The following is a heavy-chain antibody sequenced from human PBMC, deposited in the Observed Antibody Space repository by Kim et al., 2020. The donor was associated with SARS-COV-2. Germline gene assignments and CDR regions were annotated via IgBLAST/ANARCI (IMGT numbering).Heavy chain of an antibody. Sequence: GGSLRLSCAASGFTFGDYAMHWVRQAPGKGLEWVSGISWNSGSIGYADSVKGRFTISRDNAKNSLYLQMNSLRAEDTALYYCAKDGNEYYDFWSGYPPFDGYFDYWGQGTLVTVSS. D-gene: IGHD3-3*01. V-gene: IGHV3-9*01. CDR2: ISWNSGSI. J-gene: IGHJ4*02. CDR3: AKDGNEYYDFWSGYPPFDGYFDY. CDR1: GFTFGDYA.